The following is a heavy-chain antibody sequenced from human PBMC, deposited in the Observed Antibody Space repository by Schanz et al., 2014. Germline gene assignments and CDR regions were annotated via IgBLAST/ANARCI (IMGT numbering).Heavy chain of an antibody. V-gene: IGHV3-30*18. J-gene: IGHJ4*02. CDR1: GFTFSDYG. Sequence: VRLVESGGGLVQPGGSLRLSCAASGFTFSDYGMHWVRQAPGRGLEWVAVISYHGSERYYADSVKGRFTISRDNSKNTLYLQMNSLRTEDTAVYFCAKSYDTSGYSGFDYWGQGTLVTVSS. D-gene: IGHD3-22*01. CDR3: AKSYDTSGYSGFDY. CDR2: ISYHGSER.